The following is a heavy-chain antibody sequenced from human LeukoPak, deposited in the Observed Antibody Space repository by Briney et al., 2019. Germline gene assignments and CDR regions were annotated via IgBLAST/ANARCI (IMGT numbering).Heavy chain of an antibody. V-gene: IGHV3-23*01. CDR3: ARAKYYDILTGYPNDY. CDR2: ISGSGGST. CDR1: GFTFRSYA. D-gene: IGHD3-9*01. Sequence: PGGSLRLSCAASGFTFRSYAMSWVRQAPGKGLEWVSGISGSGGSTYYADSVKGRFTISRDNAKNSLYLQMNSLRAEDTAVYYCARAKYYDILTGYPNDYWGQGTLVTVSS. J-gene: IGHJ4*02.